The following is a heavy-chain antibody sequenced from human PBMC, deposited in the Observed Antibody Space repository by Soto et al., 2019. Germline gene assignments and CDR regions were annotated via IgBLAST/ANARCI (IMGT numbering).Heavy chain of an antibody. CDR1: GFTFSNYA. CDR3: AKQVRDGTSSPYYFDY. D-gene: IGHD6-6*01. Sequence: XGSLGLSCAGSGFTFSNYAMSWVRQAPGKGLEWVSAISSAVNTYYADSVKGRFTISRDNSKNTLSLQMNSLRAEDTAVYYCAKQVRDGTSSPYYFDYWGQGTLVTVSS. CDR2: ISSAVNT. V-gene: IGHV3-23*01. J-gene: IGHJ4*02.